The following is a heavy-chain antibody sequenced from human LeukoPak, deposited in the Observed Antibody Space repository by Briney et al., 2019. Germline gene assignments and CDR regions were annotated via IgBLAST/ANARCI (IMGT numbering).Heavy chain of an antibody. CDR2: TYYRSRWHN. Sequence: SQTLSLTCAISGDSVSSNSVAWNWIRQPPSRGLEWLGRTYYRSRWHNDYALSVKSRMSIDTDTSKNQFSLQLNSVTPEDTAVYYCARRPVDGVFDYWGQGTLVTVSS. D-gene: IGHD2-8*01. J-gene: IGHJ4*02. V-gene: IGHV6-1*01. CDR1: GDSVSSNSVA. CDR3: ARRPVDGVFDY.